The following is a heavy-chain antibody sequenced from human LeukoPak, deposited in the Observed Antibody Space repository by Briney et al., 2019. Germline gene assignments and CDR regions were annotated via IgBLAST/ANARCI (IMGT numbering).Heavy chain of an antibody. Sequence: SETLSLTRTVSGGSISSSSYYWAWVRQPPGKGLEWIGNIYYSGTTYYNPSLKSRLTISVDTSKNLFSLKLSSVTAADTAVYYCKIVVVTAVRAYYFDYWGQGTLVTVSS. V-gene: IGHV4-39*01. J-gene: IGHJ4*02. CDR1: GGSISSSSYY. D-gene: IGHD2-21*02. CDR2: IYYSGTT. CDR3: KIVVVTAVRAYYFDY.